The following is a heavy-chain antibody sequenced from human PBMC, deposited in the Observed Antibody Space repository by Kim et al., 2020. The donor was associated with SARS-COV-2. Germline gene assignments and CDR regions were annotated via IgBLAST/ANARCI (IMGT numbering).Heavy chain of an antibody. CDR3: AKDMGDYCTGGVCYRMVAYYFDY. J-gene: IGHJ4*02. D-gene: IGHD2-8*02. V-gene: IGHV3-9*01. CDR1: GFTFDDYA. Sequence: GGSLRLSCAASGFTFDDYAMHWVRQAPGKGLEWVSGISWNSGSIGYADSVKGRFTISRDNAKNSLYLQMNSLRAEDTALYYCAKDMGDYCTGGVCYRMVAYYFDYWGQGTLVTVSS. CDR2: ISWNSGSI.